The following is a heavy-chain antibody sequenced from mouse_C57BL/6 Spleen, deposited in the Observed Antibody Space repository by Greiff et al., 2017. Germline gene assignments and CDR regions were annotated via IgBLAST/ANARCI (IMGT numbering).Heavy chain of an antibody. J-gene: IGHJ1*03. Sequence: EVQGVESGGGLVKPGGSLKLSCAASGFTFSDYGMHWFRQAPEKGLEWVAYISSGSSTIYYADPVKGRFTISRDNAKNTLFLQMTSLGSEDTAMYYCARPYYDYDNWDFDVWGTGTTVTVSS. D-gene: IGHD2-4*01. V-gene: IGHV5-17*01. CDR1: GFTFSDYG. CDR3: ARPYYDYDNWDFDV. CDR2: ISSGSSTI.